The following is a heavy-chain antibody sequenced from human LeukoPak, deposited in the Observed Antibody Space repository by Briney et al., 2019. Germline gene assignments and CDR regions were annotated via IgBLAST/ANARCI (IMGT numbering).Heavy chain of an antibody. CDR1: GYSISSGYY. CDR3: ARDRSYCSGGSCSYYFDY. D-gene: IGHD2-15*01. Sequence: SETLSLTCTVSGYSISSGYYWGWIRQPPGKGLEWIGSIFHSGSTYYNPSLKSRVTISVDTSKNQFSLKLSSVTAADTAVYYCARDRSYCSGGSCSYYFDYWGQGALVTVSS. CDR2: IFHSGST. J-gene: IGHJ4*02. V-gene: IGHV4-38-2*02.